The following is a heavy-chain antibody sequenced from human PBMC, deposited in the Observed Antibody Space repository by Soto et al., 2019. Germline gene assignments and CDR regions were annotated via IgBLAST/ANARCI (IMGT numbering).Heavy chain of an antibody. J-gene: IGHJ3*01. CDR1: GINFENYA. CDR2: ISSNSGSL. V-gene: IGHV3-9*01. D-gene: IGHD2-2*01. Sequence: EVQLVESGGGLVQPGRSLRLSCAGSGINFENYAMHWVRQAPGRGLEWVSGISSNSGSLGYADYVKGRFTISRDNAKKSLYLEMNSLGAEYTALYDCAKGVSTSWLRDGFDVWGQGTMVTFSS. CDR3: AKGVSTSWLRDGFDV.